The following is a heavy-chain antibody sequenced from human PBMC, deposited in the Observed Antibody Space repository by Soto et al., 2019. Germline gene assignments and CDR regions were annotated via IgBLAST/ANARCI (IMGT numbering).Heavy chain of an antibody. Sequence: GGSLRLSCVAAGFTVSNKYMSWVRQAPGKGLEWVSAISGSGGSTYYADSVKGRFTISRDNSKNTLYLQMNSLRAEDTAVYYCAKAASSSGLYYFDYWGQGTLVTVFS. J-gene: IGHJ4*02. CDR2: ISGSGGST. CDR3: AKAASSSGLYYFDY. CDR1: GFTVSNKY. D-gene: IGHD6-13*01. V-gene: IGHV3-23*01.